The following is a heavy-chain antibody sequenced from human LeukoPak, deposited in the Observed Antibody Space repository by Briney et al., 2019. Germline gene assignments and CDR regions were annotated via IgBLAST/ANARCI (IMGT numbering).Heavy chain of an antibody. CDR2: IKTKTDGETT. CDR3: VSRWSHFYF. D-gene: IGHD4-23*01. V-gene: IGHV3-15*01. J-gene: IGHJ4*02. CDR1: RFSLSVAR. Sequence: PGGSLRLSCVDRRFSLSVARATSVSQAPGKGLEWVGRIKTKTDGETTDYAAPVEGRFTISRNDSKNMQNLQMNSQNTAVSALYYIVSRWSHFYFWGQGALVTVSS.